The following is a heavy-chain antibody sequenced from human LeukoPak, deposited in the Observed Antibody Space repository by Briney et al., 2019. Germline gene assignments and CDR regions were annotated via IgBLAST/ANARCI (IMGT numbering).Heavy chain of an antibody. CDR1: GYSFTNYW. Sequence: GAPLKISCKAFGYSFTNYWIGCVRQLPGKGLEWMGIIFPGDSDTRYSPSCQGQVTISADESINTAYLQWSSLKASDTAIYYCARTYSSDWLHYFDFWGQGALVTVSS. D-gene: IGHD6-13*01. J-gene: IGHJ4*02. CDR2: IFPGDSDT. CDR3: ARTYSSDWLHYFDF. V-gene: IGHV5-51*01.